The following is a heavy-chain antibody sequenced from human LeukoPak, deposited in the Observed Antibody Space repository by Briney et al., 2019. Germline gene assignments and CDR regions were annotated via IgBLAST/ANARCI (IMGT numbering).Heavy chain of an antibody. J-gene: IGHJ4*02. CDR3: ARNVPRTGDFYY. D-gene: IGHD7-27*01. CDR2: MNPNSGNT. V-gene: IGHV1-8*02. CDR1: GYTFTSYY. Sequence: ASVKVSCKASGYTFTSYYVHWVRQAPGQGLEWMGWMNPNSGNTGYAQKFQGRVTMTRNTSISTAYMELSGLRSEDTAVYYCARNVPRTGDFYYWGQGTLVTVSS.